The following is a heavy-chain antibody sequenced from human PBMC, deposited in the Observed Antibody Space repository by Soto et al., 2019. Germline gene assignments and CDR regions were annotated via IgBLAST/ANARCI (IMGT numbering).Heavy chain of an antibody. CDR3: AKDHLETTVTTPSY. CDR2: ISYDGNNK. CDR1: GFTFSSYG. J-gene: IGHJ4*02. V-gene: IGHV3-30*18. Sequence: VQLVESGGGLVNPGGSLRLSCTASGFTFSSYGMHWVRQAPGKGLEWVAVISYDGNNKYYADSVKGRFTISRDNFKNTLYLQMDSLRAEDTAMYYCAKDHLETTVTTPSYWGQGTLVTVSS. D-gene: IGHD4-17*01.